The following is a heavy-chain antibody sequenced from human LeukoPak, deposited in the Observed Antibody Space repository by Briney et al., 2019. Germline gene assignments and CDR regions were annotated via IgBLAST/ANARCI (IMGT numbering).Heavy chain of an antibody. CDR2: IYPGDSDT. CDR1: GYTFTTYW. J-gene: IGHJ4*02. Sequence: GESLKISCKGSGYTFTTYWIGWVCQMPGKGLEWMGIIYPGDSDTTYSPSFQGQVTISADKSISTAYLQWSSLKASDTAIYYCARHANSLPYYFDYWGQGTLVTVS. CDR3: ARHANSLPYYFDY. D-gene: IGHD4/OR15-4a*01. V-gene: IGHV5-51*01.